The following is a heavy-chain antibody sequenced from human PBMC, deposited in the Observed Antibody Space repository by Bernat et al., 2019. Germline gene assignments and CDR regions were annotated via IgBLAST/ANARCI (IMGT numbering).Heavy chain of an antibody. V-gene: IGHV4-34*11. CDR3: ARLMTTHYYYGMDV. D-gene: IGHD3-16*01. CDR2: IYYSGST. CDR1: GGSFSGYY. Sequence: QVQLQQWGAGLLKPSETLSLTCAVYGGSFSGYYWSWIRQPPGKGLEWIGYIYYSGSTNYNPSLKSRVTISVDTSKNQFSLKLSSVTAADTAVYYCARLMTTHYYYGMDVWGQGTTVTVSS. J-gene: IGHJ6*02.